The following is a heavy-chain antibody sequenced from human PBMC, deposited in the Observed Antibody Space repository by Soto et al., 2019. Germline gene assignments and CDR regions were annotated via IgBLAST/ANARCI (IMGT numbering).Heavy chain of an antibody. J-gene: IGHJ4*02. CDR1: GGSISSYD. D-gene: IGHD5-18*01. CDR3: ARVPGYSYGYPYCIDD. Sequence: KPWETLSLTCTVSGGSISSYDWSWIRQPPGKGLEWIGRIYTSGSSNYNPSLNRRITKSVETSKNQFAVKLGSVTAADEAVYYCARVPGYSYGYPYCIDDWGQGTLVTVSS. CDR2: IYTSGSS. V-gene: IGHV4-4*07.